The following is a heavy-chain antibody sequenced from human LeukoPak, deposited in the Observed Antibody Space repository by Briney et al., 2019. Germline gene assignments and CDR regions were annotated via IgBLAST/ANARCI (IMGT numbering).Heavy chain of an antibody. V-gene: IGHV3-48*01. D-gene: IGHD4-11*01. CDR2: ISSSSSTI. Sequence: GGSLRLSCAASGCTFSSYSMNWVRQAPGMGLEWVSYISSSSSTIYYADSVKGRFTISRDKAKNSLYLQMNSLRADDTAVYYCARDIMGGVTTGNYMDVWGKGTTVTVSS. CDR3: ARDIMGGVTTGNYMDV. J-gene: IGHJ6*03. CDR1: GCTFSSYS.